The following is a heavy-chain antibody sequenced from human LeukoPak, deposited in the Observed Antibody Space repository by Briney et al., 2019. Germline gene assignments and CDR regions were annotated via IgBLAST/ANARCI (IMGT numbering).Heavy chain of an antibody. D-gene: IGHD3-10*01. CDR2: ITNGGDTT. CDR1: GFTFSSYV. J-gene: IGHJ3*02. Sequence: GGSLRLSCAASGFTFSSYVMKWVRQAPGKGLEWVSSITNGGDTTAYADSVKGRFTISRDNSKNTLYLQMNNLRVEDTAVYYCAKRVGTYRAFDRCGQGTMVTVSS. CDR3: AKRVGTYRAFDR. V-gene: IGHV3-23*01.